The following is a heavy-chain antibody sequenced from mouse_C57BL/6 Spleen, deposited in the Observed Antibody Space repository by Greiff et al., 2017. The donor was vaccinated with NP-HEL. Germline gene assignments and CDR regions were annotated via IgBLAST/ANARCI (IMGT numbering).Heavy chain of an antibody. CDR2: ISYDGSN. J-gene: IGHJ1*03. V-gene: IGHV3-6*01. CDR3: ASRYYGSSYFDV. CDR1: GYSITSGYY. D-gene: IGHD1-1*01. Sequence: VQLKESGPGLVKPSQSLSLTCSVTGYSITSGYYWNWIRQFPGNKLEWMGYISYDGSNNYNPSLKNRISITRDTSKNQFFLKLNSVTTEDTATYYCASRYYGSSYFDVWGTGTTVTVSS.